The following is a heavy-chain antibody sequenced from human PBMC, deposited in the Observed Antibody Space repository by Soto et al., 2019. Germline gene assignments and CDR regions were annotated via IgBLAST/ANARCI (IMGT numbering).Heavy chain of an antibody. CDR3: AKDRGSGGIVTGTHDS. CDR1: GFTFSSYE. Sequence: PGGSLRLSCAASGFTFSSYEMNWVRQAPGKGLEWVSYISSSGSSIYYADSVNGRFTISRDNAKNSLYLQMNSLRAEDTAVYYCAKDRGSGGIVTGTHDSWGPGTPVTVSS. V-gene: IGHV3-48*03. J-gene: IGHJ4*02. D-gene: IGHD3-9*01. CDR2: ISSSGSSI.